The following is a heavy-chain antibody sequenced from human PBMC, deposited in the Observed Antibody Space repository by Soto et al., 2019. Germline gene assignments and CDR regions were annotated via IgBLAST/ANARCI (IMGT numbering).Heavy chain of an antibody. Sequence: PSGTLALSCTVSGCSICSSSYYWCWIRQPPGKGLEGIGSIYYSVSTYYNPSLKSRVTISVDTSKNHSPLRLSSVTAADTAVYYCARIQYYYDSSGYPLNYFDSWGQGTLVTVSS. CDR2: IYYSVST. CDR1: GCSICSSSYY. D-gene: IGHD3-22*01. V-gene: IGHV4-39*02. J-gene: IGHJ4*02. CDR3: ARIQYYYDSSGYPLNYFDS.